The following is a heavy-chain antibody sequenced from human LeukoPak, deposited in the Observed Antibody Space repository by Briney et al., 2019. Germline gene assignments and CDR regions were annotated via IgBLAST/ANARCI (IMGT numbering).Heavy chain of an antibody. Sequence: ASETLSLTCTVSGGSISSYYWSWIRQPPGKGLEWIGYIYYSGSTNYNPSLKSRVTISVDTSKNQFSLKLSSVTAADTAVYYCARDSGQWLLFFDIWGQGTMVTVSS. D-gene: IGHD5-12*01. CDR3: ARDSGQWLLFFDI. J-gene: IGHJ3*02. CDR1: GGSISSYY. CDR2: IYYSGST. V-gene: IGHV4-59*01.